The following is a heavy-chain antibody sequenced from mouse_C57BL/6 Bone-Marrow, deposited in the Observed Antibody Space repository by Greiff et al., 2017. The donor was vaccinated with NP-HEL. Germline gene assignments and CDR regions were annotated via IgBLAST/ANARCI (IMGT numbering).Heavy chain of an antibody. CDR1: GYTFTSYG. J-gene: IGHJ4*01. Sequence: VQLQQSGAELARPGASVKLSCKASGYTFTSYGISWVKQRTGQGLEWIGEIYPRSGNTSYNEKFKGKATLTADKSSSTAYMELRSLTSEDSAVYFCARKGIHYYGSSPYAMDYWGQGTSVTVSS. CDR2: IYPRSGNT. CDR3: ARKGIHYYGSSPYAMDY. V-gene: IGHV1-81*01. D-gene: IGHD1-1*01.